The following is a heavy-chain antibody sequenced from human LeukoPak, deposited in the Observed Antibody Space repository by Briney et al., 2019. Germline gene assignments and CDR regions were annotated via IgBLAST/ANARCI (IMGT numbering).Heavy chain of an antibody. CDR3: ARDPRGNYYDSSGYYYFDY. CDR1: GFTFSSYS. CDR2: IIGSSSTI. Sequence: GGSLRLSCAASGFTFSSYSMNWVRQAPRKGLEWVSYIIGSSSTIYYADSVKGRFTISRDNAKNSLYLQMNSLRAEDTAVYYCARDPRGNYYDSSGYYYFDYWGQGTLVTVSS. D-gene: IGHD3-22*01. J-gene: IGHJ4*02. V-gene: IGHV3-48*01.